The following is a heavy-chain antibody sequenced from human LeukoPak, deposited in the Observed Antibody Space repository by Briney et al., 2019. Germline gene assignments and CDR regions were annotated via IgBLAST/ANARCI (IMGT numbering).Heavy chain of an antibody. J-gene: IGHJ6*03. CDR2: IYYSGST. CDR1: GGSISSSSYY. V-gene: IGHV4-39*07. Sequence: SETLSLTCTVSGGSISSSSYYWGWIRQPPGKGLEWIGSIYYSGSTYYNPSLKSRVTISVDTSKNQFSLKLSSVIAADTAVYXXXXXXXXXXXXXSCFGFSYSYYMDVWGKGTTVTISS. CDR3: XXXXXXXXXXXSCFGFSYSYYMDV. D-gene: IGHD3-16*01.